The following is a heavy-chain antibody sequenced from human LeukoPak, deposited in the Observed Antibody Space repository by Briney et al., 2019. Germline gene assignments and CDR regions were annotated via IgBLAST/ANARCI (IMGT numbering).Heavy chain of an antibody. CDR3: ASDSGYSSSWLFDY. J-gene: IGHJ4*02. D-gene: IGHD6-13*01. V-gene: IGHV1-69*04. CDR1: GGTFSSYA. Sequence: SVKVSCKASGGTFSSYAFSWVRQAPGQGLEWMGRIIPILGIANYAQKFQGRVTITADKSTSTAYMELSSLRSEDTAVYYCASDSGYSSSWLFDYWGQGTLVTVSS. CDR2: IIPILGIA.